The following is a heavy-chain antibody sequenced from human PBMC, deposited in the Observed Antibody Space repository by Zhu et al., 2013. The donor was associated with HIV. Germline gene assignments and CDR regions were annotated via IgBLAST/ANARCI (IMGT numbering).Heavy chain of an antibody. V-gene: IGHV3-30*18. CDR2: ISYDGSNK. CDR1: GFTFSSYG. Sequence: VQLVESGGGVVQPGRSLRLSCAASGFTFSSYGMHWVRQAPGKGLEWVAVISYDGSNKYYADSVKGRFTISRDNSKNTLYLQMNSLRAEDTALYYCAKALSSSWYAITSYYFDYWGQGTLVTVSS. D-gene: IGHD6-13*01. CDR3: AKALSSSWYAITSYYFDY. J-gene: IGHJ4*02.